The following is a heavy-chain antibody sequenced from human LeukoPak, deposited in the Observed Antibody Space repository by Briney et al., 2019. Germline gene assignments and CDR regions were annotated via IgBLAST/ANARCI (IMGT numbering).Heavy chain of an antibody. V-gene: IGHV3-23*01. Sequence: GGSLRLSCAASGFTFTDSAVSWVRHSPGEGLKWVSSISDTGGRTYYADSVKARFTITRDNSRNTVSLQMNSLTAGDTARYYCAKGGQDFDFWRFDLWGQGILVIVSS. CDR3: AKGGQDFDFWRFDL. D-gene: IGHD3-3*01. CDR1: GFTFTDSA. J-gene: IGHJ5*02. CDR2: ISDTGGRT.